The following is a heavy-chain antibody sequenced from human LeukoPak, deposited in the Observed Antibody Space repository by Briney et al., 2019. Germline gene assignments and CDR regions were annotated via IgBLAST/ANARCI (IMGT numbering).Heavy chain of an antibody. Sequence: SETLSLTCAVYGGSFNGYYWSWIRQPPGKGLEWIGEINHSGSTNYNPSLKSRVTISVDTSKNQFSLKLSSVTAADTAVYYCARGRRNTAMVLSYWGQGTLVTVSS. J-gene: IGHJ4*02. CDR1: GGSFNGYY. CDR2: INHSGST. D-gene: IGHD5-18*01. CDR3: ARGRRNTAMVLSY. V-gene: IGHV4-34*01.